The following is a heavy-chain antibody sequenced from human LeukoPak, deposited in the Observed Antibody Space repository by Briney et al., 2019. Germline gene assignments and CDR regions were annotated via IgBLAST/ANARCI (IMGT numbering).Heavy chain of an antibody. CDR3: ARDIDRVVGGYY. CDR1: GYTFTGYY. D-gene: IGHD2-15*01. J-gene: IGHJ4*02. Sequence: ASVKVSCKASGYTFTGYYMHWVRQAPGQGLEWMGWINPNSGGTKYAQKFQGRVTMSRDTSISTAYMELSRLRSDDTAVYYCARDIDRVVGGYYWGQGTLVTVSS. V-gene: IGHV1-2*02. CDR2: INPNSGGT.